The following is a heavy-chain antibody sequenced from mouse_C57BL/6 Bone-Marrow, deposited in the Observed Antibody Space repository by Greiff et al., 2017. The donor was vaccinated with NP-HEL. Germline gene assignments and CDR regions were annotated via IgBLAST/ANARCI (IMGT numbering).Heavy chain of an antibody. CDR2: ISDGGSYT. V-gene: IGHV5-4*03. Sequence: EVMLVESGGGLVKPGGSLKLSCAASGFTFSSYAMSWVRQTPEQRLEWVATISDGGSYTYYPDNVKGRCTISRDKAKTNRYLQMSHLRSEDTAMYFCARGNRDAMDYWGQGTAVTVSA. J-gene: IGHJ4*01. CDR1: GFTFSSYA. CDR3: ARGNRDAMDY.